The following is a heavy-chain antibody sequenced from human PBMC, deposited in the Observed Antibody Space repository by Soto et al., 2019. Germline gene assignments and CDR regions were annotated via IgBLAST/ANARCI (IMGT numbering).Heavy chain of an antibody. CDR3: AKDLFEYSSTWYYFES. CDR1: GFTFSNYA. CDR2: FSGSGGST. V-gene: IGHV3-23*01. J-gene: IGHJ4*02. Sequence: GGALRLSCAASGFTFSNYAMTWVRQAPGKGLEWVSTFSGSGGSTHYADSVKGRFTISRDNSKNTLYLQMSSLRAEDTAVYYCAKDLFEYSSTWYYFESWGQGTLVPVSS. D-gene: IGHD6-13*01.